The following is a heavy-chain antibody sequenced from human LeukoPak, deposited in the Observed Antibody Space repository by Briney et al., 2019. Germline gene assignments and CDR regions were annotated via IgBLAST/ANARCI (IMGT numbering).Heavy chain of an antibody. CDR2: IYYSGST. V-gene: IGHV4-31*03. D-gene: IGHD4-23*01. CDR3: ARQPLKSLNYGGNWGLIDY. J-gene: IGHJ4*02. CDR1: GGSISSGGYY. Sequence: SETLSLTCTVSGGSISSGGYYWSWIRQHPGKGLEWIGYIYYSGSTYYNPSLKSRVTISVDTSKNQFSLKLSSVTAADTAVYYCARQPLKSLNYGGNWGLIDYWGQGTLVTVSS.